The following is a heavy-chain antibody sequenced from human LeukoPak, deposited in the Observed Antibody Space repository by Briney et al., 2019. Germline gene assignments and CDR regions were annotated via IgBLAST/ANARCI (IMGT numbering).Heavy chain of an antibody. J-gene: IGHJ4*02. CDR3: ARDTSLYCSGGTCYSDYFDY. CDR2: IKSDGSST. V-gene: IGHV3-74*01. D-gene: IGHD2-15*01. CDR1: GFTFSSYW. Sequence: GGSLRLSCAASGFTFSSYWMHWVRQAPGKGLVWVSRIKSDGSSTSYADSVKGRFTISRDNAKNTLYLQMNSLRAEDTAVYYCARDTSLYCSGGTCYSDYFDYWGQGTLVTVSS.